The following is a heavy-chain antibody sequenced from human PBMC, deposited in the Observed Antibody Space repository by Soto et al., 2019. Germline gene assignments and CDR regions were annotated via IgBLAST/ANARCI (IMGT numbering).Heavy chain of an antibody. Sequence: QVQLVQSGAEVKKPGSSVKVSCKASGGTFSSYAISWVRQAPGQGLEWMGGIIPIFGTANYAQKFQGRVTITADQSTITAYMELSSLRSEDTAVYYCARDVGSAEGYCSGGSCYSDYWGQGTLVTVSS. D-gene: IGHD2-15*01. J-gene: IGHJ4*02. CDR1: GGTFSSYA. CDR3: ARDVGSAEGYCSGGSCYSDY. V-gene: IGHV1-69*01. CDR2: IIPIFGTA.